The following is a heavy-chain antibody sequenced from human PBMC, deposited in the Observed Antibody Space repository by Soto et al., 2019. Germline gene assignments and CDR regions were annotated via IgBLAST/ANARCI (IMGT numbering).Heavy chain of an antibody. CDR2: IYYSGTT. D-gene: IGHD3-22*01. CDR1: GGSISPYY. CDR3: ARPRSSGYAGEFDY. J-gene: IGHJ4*02. Sequence: SETLSLTWTVSGGSISPYYWSWIRQPPGKGLEWIGFIYYSGTTNYNPSLKSRVTISVDTSKNQFSLKLSSVTATDTAVYYCARPRSSGYAGEFDYWGQGTLVTVSS. V-gene: IGHV4-59*01.